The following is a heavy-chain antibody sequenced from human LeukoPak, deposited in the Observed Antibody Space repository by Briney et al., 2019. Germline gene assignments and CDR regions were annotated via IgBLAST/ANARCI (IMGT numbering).Heavy chain of an antibody. CDR1: GFTFSTYG. D-gene: IGHD3-10*01. V-gene: IGHV3-23*01. Sequence: QPGGSLRLSCAPSGFTFSTYGMSWVRQAPGKGLEWVSAVSSTGGTTYYADSVKGRFTISRDNSKNTLYLQMNSLRAEDTAVYYCARGGDGLLWFGEFFGWFDPWGQGTLVTVSS. J-gene: IGHJ5*02. CDR2: VSSTGGTT. CDR3: ARGGDGLLWFGEFFGWFDP.